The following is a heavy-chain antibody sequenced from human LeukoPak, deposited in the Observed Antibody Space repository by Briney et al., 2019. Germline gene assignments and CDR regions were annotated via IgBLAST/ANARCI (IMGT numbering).Heavy chain of an antibody. Sequence: SETLSLTCAVYGGSFSGYYWSWIRQPPGKGLEWIGEINHSGSTNYNPSLKSRVTISVDTSKNQFSLKLSSVTAADTAVYYCARHGRPFVVVTAFFDYWGQGTLVTVSS. V-gene: IGHV4-34*01. CDR1: GGSFSGYY. J-gene: IGHJ4*02. CDR3: ARHGRPFVVVTAFFDY. CDR2: INHSGST. D-gene: IGHD2-21*02.